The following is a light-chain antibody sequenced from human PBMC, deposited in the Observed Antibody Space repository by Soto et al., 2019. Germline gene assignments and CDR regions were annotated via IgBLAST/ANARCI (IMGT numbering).Light chain of an antibody. V-gene: IGLV2-11*01. Sequence: QSALTQPRSVSGSPGQSVTISCTGTSSDVGGYNRVSWYQQHPGKAPKVMIYDVSSRPSGVPYRFSGSKSGNTASLTISGLQAEDEADYYCCSYAGSDTFAVFGTGTKVTVL. CDR1: SSDVGGYNR. CDR3: CSYAGSDTFAV. CDR2: DVS. J-gene: IGLJ1*01.